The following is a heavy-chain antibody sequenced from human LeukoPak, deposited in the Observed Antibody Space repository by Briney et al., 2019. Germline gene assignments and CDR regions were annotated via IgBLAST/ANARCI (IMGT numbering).Heavy chain of an antibody. CDR1: GFTFSSYW. D-gene: IGHD3-16*01. Sequence: GGSLRLSCAASGFTFSSYWMHWVRQGPGKGLVWVSRISSDGSTTNYADSVKGRFTISRDNAKNTLYLQMNTLRADDTAVYYCASLGGEFDPWGQGTRVTVSS. CDR3: ASLGGEFDP. J-gene: IGHJ5*02. CDR2: ISSDGSTT. V-gene: IGHV3-74*01.